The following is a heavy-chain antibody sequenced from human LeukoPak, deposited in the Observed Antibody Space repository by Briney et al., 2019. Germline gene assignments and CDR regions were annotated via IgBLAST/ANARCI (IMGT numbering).Heavy chain of an antibody. J-gene: IGHJ4*02. CDR2: INSDGSTT. Sequence: PGGSLRLSCAASGFTFSSYWMHWVRQAPGKGLVCVAHINSDGSTTNYADSVKGRFTISRDNAKHTLYLQMNSLSAEDTAVYYCVRERLYYGSGTYYNYFDYWGQGTLVTVSS. CDR1: GFTFSSYW. D-gene: IGHD3-10*01. V-gene: IGHV3-74*01. CDR3: VRERLYYGSGTYYNYFDY.